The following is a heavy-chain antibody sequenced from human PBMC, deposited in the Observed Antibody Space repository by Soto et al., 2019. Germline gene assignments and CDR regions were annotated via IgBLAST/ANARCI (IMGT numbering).Heavy chain of an antibody. CDR3: ARSASISRYDLICFVP. CDR2: ISAYNGNT. Sequence: ASVKVSCKASGYTFTSYGISWVRQAPGQGLEWMGWISAYNGNTNYAQKLQGRVTMTTDTSTSTAYMELRSLRSDDTAVYYCARSASISRYDLICFVPWGQGTLVTVSS. V-gene: IGHV1-18*01. J-gene: IGHJ5*02. CDR1: GYTFTSYG. D-gene: IGHD5-12*01.